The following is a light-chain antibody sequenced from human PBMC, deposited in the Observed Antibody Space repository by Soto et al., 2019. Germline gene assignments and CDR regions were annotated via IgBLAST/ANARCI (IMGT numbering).Light chain of an antibody. V-gene: IGKV1-27*01. Sequence: QMTQSPSTLSASVGDRVTITCRASQSISSWLAWYQQKPGKAPKLLIYAASTLQSEVPSRFSGSGSGTDFTLTISSLQPEDVATYYCQKYNSAPLTFGGGTKVDIK. CDR1: QSISSW. CDR3: QKYNSAPLT. CDR2: AAS. J-gene: IGKJ4*01.